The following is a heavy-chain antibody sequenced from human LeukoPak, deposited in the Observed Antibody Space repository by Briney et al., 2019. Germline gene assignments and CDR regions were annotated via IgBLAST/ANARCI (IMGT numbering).Heavy chain of an antibody. CDR3: ARGKKQWLDQYYFDY. CDR2: VNPNSGGT. Sequence: ASVKVSCKASGYTFTGYYMHWVRQAPGQGLEWMGWVNPNSGGTNYAQKFQGWVTMTRDTSISTAYMELSRLRSDDTAVYYCARGKKQWLDQYYFDYWGQGTLVTVSS. CDR1: GYTFTGYY. J-gene: IGHJ4*02. D-gene: IGHD6-19*01. V-gene: IGHV1-2*04.